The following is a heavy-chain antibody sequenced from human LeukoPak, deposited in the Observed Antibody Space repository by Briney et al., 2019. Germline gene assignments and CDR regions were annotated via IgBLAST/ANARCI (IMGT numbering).Heavy chain of an antibody. CDR2: TRNKANNYAT. D-gene: IGHD4-23*01. J-gene: IGHJ4*02. Sequence: GGSLRLSCAASGYTFSDHYIDWVRLAPGKGLERVGHTRNKANNYATEYAASVKGRFTISRDDSRNSVYLQMNSLKTEDTAVYYCTRWRSGTSDWGQGTLVTVSS. CDR3: TRWRSGTSD. CDR1: GYTFSDHY. V-gene: IGHV3-72*01.